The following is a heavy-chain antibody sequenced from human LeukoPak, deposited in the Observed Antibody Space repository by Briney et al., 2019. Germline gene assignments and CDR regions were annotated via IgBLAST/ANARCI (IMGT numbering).Heavy chain of an antibody. D-gene: IGHD3-22*01. CDR2: ISGSGGST. J-gene: IGHJ6*02. CDR3: ARGSGYDYYYGMDV. CDR1: GFTFSSYA. Sequence: GGSLRLSCAASGFTFSSYAMSWVRQAPGKGLEWVSAISGSGGSTYYADSVKGRFTISRDNSKNTLYLQMNSLRAEDTAVYYCARGSGYDYYYGMDVWGQGTTVTVSS. V-gene: IGHV3-23*01.